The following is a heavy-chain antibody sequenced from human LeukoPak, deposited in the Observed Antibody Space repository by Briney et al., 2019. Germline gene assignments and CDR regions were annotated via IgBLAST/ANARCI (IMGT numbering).Heavy chain of an antibody. CDR1: GFTFGDYA. CDR2: ISWNSGSI. CDR3: AKDRSGSYSNWFDP. J-gene: IGHJ5*02. Sequence: PGGSLRLSCAASGFTFGDYAMHWVRQTPGKGLEWVSGISWNSGSIGYADSVKGRFTISRDNAKNSLYLQMNSLRVEDTALYYCAKDRSGSYSNWFDPWGQGTLVTVSS. V-gene: IGHV3-9*01. D-gene: IGHD1-26*01.